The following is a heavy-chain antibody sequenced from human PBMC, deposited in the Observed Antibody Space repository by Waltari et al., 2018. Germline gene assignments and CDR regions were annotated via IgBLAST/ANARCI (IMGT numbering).Heavy chain of an antibody. CDR3: ATCYYYDSSGNYYVSDY. CDR1: GITFSSYW. J-gene: IGHJ4*02. Sequence: EVQLVESGGGFVQPGGSLRLSCAASGITFSSYWMHWVRQAPGKGLVWVSRINSDGSSTSYADSVKGRFTISRDNAKNTLYLQMNSLRAEDTAVYYCATCYYYDSSGNYYVSDYWGQGTLVTVSS. CDR2: INSDGSST. V-gene: IGHV3-74*01. D-gene: IGHD3-22*01.